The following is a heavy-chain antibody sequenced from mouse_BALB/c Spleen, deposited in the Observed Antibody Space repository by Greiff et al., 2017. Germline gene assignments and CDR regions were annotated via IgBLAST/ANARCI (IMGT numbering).Heavy chain of an antibody. D-gene: IGHD2-1*01. CDR2: ISSGSSTI. Sequence: EVQLQQSGGGLVQPGGSRKLSCAASGFTFSSFGMHWVRQAPEKGLEWVAYISSGSSTIYYADTVKGRFTISRDNPKNTLFLQMTSLRSEDTAMYYCARSYGNYQGAMDYWGQGTSVTVSS. CDR3: ARSYGNYQGAMDY. CDR1: GFTFSSFG. V-gene: IGHV5-17*02. J-gene: IGHJ4*01.